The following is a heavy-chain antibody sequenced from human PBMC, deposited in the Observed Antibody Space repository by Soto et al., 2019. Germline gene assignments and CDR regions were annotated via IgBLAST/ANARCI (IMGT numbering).Heavy chain of an antibody. D-gene: IGHD6-19*01. CDR2: ISGSGGNI. V-gene: IGHV3-23*01. CDR1: GFTFDNYA. CDR3: AVLQWLVPFDY. Sequence: EVLLLESGGGLVQPGKSLRLSCAASGFTFDNYAMSWVRQAPGKGLEWVSVISGSGGNIHYADSVKGRFTISRDNSKNTLYLQINSLRVADKAVYYSAVLQWLVPFDYWGQGTLVAVSS. J-gene: IGHJ4*02.